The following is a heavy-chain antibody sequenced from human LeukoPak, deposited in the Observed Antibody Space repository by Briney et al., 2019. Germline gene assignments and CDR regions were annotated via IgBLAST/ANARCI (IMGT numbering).Heavy chain of an antibody. Sequence: GGSLRLSCAASGFTFSSYAMSWVRQAPGKGLEWVSAISGSGGSTYYADSVKGRFTISRDNSKNTLYLQMNSLRAEDTAVYYCAKDGKVDYGDYDRYFDYWGQGTLATVSS. CDR2: ISGSGGST. J-gene: IGHJ4*02. D-gene: IGHD4-17*01. V-gene: IGHV3-23*01. CDR3: AKDGKVDYGDYDRYFDY. CDR1: GFTFSSYA.